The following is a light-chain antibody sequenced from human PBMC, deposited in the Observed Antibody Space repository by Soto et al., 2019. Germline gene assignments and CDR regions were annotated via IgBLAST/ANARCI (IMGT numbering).Light chain of an antibody. CDR1: QSLLHSNGYNY. V-gene: IGKV2-28*01. Sequence: DRLMTPSPRSLPVTPGEPASISCRSSQSLLHSNGYNYLDWYLQKPGQSPQLLIYLGSNRASGVPDRFSGSGSGTDFTLNISRVEPEDVGVYYCMQALQTPLTFGGETQVDIK. CDR3: MQALQTPLT. J-gene: IGKJ4*01. CDR2: LGS.